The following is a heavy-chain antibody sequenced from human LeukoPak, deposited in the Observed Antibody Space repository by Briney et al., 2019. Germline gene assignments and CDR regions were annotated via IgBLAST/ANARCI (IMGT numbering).Heavy chain of an antibody. J-gene: IGHJ4*02. V-gene: IGHV1-69*06. D-gene: IGHD5-12*01. CDR3: ARVGSGYDFAYFDY. CDR1: GCSFSSYA. Sequence: ASVKVSCKASGCSFSSYAISWVRQGPGQGLELMGGIIPSFGTANYAQKFQVRVTITADKSTSTAYMELSSLRSEDTAVYYCARVGSGYDFAYFDYWGQGTLVTVSS. CDR2: IIPSFGTA.